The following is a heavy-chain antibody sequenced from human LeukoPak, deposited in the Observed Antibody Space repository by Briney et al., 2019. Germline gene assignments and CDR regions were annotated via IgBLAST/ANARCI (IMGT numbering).Heavy chain of an antibody. D-gene: IGHD6-6*01. CDR1: GFTFSSYA. CDR3: AKNRWAARIIIDAFDI. Sequence: PGGSLRLSCAASGFTFSSYAMSRVRQAPGKGLEWVSSISGNGGSTYYAVSVQGRFTISRDNSKNTLYLQMNSLKVDDTAVYYCAKNRWAARIIIDAFDIWGQGTMVTVSS. CDR2: ISGNGGST. V-gene: IGHV3-23*01. J-gene: IGHJ3*02.